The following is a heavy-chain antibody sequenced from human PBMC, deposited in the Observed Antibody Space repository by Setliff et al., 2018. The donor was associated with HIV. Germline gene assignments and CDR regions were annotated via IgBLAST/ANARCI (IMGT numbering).Heavy chain of an antibody. CDR3: ARPIRAAAGNDAFHV. CDR2: IITMFDAP. J-gene: IGHJ3*01. Sequence: ASVKVSCKTSGGTFSSYAISWVRQAPGQGLEWMGGIITMFDAPNYAQKFQGRVTITADESTSTAYMELSSLRSEDSAVYFCARPIRAAAGNDAFHVWGQGTMVTVSS. D-gene: IGHD6-13*01. V-gene: IGHV1-69*13. CDR1: GGTFSSYA.